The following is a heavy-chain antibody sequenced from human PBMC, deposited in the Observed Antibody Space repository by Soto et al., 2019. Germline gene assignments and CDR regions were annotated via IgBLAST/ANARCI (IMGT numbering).Heavy chain of an antibody. CDR1: GGSISSYY. CDR2: IYYSGST. D-gene: IGHD3-3*01. J-gene: IGHJ5*02. CDR3: ARVDDFWSGYYRGFDP. V-gene: IGHV4-59*01. Sequence: SETLSLTCTVSGGSISSYYWSWIRQPPGKGLEWIGYIYYSGSTNYNPSLKSRVTISVDTSKNQFSLKLSSVTAADTAVYYCARVDDFWSGYYRGFDPWGQGTLVTVSS.